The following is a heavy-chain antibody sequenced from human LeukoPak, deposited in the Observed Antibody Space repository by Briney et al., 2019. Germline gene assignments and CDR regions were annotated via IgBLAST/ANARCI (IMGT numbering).Heavy chain of an antibody. CDR3: SGWDGSYEY. Sequence: PGGSLRLSCAASGFTSSDATIYWVRQVSGKGLEWLGHIRTKANTYATAVAASVKGRFTIARLDSKNTAYLQMNSLKSEDTAVYYCSGWDGSYEYWGQGTLVTVSS. J-gene: IGHJ4*02. D-gene: IGHD3-10*01. CDR1: GFTSSDAT. V-gene: IGHV3-73*01. CDR2: IRTKANTYAT.